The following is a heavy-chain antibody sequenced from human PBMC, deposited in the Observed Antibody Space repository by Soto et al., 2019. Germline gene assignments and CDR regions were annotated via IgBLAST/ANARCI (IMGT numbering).Heavy chain of an antibody. CDR1: GGTFSKDA. CDR3: ARVLGYTFEPGKSRFYAMDV. CDR2: LIPVFGSP. Sequence: QVQLVQSGAEVKKPGSSVTVSCKTSGGTFSKDAINWVRQAPGQGLEWMGLLIPVFGSPIYAQKFQGRIRITADESTSTVFMDVSSLRSEKTAVYYCARVLGYTFEPGKSRFYAMDVWGQGTTVSVSS. V-gene: IGHV1-69*01. J-gene: IGHJ6*02. D-gene: IGHD5-18*01.